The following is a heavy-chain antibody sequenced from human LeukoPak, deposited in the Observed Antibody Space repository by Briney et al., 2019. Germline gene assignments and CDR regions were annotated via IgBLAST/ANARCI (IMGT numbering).Heavy chain of an antibody. J-gene: IGHJ4*02. CDR1: GFAFSSYT. D-gene: IGHD2-15*01. CDR2: ISGSHGST. Sequence: GGSLRLSCAASGFAFSSYTMNWVRQAPGKGLECVSGISGSHGSTYYADSVKGRFTISRDNSKNTLYLQMNSLRAEDTAVYYCAKDIEKRWGRVVDVPFDYWGQGTLVTVSS. V-gene: IGHV3-23*01. CDR3: AKDIEKRWGRVVDVPFDY.